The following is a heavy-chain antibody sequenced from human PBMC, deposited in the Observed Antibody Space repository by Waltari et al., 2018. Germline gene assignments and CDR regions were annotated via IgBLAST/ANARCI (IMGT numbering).Heavy chain of an antibody. Sequence: QVQLQESGPGLVKPSETLSLTCTVSGGSISSYYWSWIRQPAGKGLEWIGRIYTSGSTKYNPSLKSRVTMSVDTSKNQFSLKLSSVTAADTAVYYCARGGSGSYYRIDAFDIWGQGTMVTVSS. J-gene: IGHJ3*02. CDR2: IYTSGST. D-gene: IGHD3-10*01. CDR3: ARGGSGSYYRIDAFDI. V-gene: IGHV4-4*07. CDR1: GGSISSYY.